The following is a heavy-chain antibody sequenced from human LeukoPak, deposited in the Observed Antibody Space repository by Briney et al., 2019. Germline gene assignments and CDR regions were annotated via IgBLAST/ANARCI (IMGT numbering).Heavy chain of an antibody. CDR3: AREDGYCSGGNCYSYFDS. Sequence: GGSLRLSCAASGFTFSSYSMNWVRQAPGRGLEWVAYIKKTGSETYYVDSVKGRFTITRDNTRNSLFLQMYSLRAEDTAVYFCAREDGYCSGGNCYSYFDSWGQGTLVTVSS. J-gene: IGHJ4*02. D-gene: IGHD2-15*01. V-gene: IGHV3-7*01. CDR1: GFTFSSYS. CDR2: IKKTGSET.